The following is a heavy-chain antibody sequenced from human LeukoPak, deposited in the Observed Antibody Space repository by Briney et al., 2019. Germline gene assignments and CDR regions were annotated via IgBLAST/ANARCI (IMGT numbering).Heavy chain of an antibody. J-gene: IGHJ4*02. V-gene: IGHV1-2*02. CDR3: ARLIDSIFGVVIPSYFDY. D-gene: IGHD3-3*01. CDR1: GYTFTGYY. CDR2: INPNSGGT. Sequence: GASVKVSCKASGYTFTGYYMHWVRQAPGQGLEWMGWINPNSGGTNYAQKFQGRVTMTRDTSISTAYMELSRLRSDDTAVYYCARLIDSIFGVVIPSYFDYWGQGTLVTVSS.